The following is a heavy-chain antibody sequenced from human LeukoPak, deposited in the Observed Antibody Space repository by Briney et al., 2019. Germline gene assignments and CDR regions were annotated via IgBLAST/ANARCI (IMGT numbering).Heavy chain of an antibody. CDR3: ARWRPIDAFDI. J-gene: IGHJ3*02. D-gene: IGHD3-3*01. V-gene: IGHV3-53*04. CDR2: LSSTGNT. CDR1: GFTVSRNY. Sequence: PGGSLRLSCAASGFTVSRNYMNWVRQAPGKGLERVSLLSSTGNTSYADSVKGRFTISRHNSKNTLYLQVNSLRPEDTAMYYCARWRPIDAFDIWGQGTMVIVSS.